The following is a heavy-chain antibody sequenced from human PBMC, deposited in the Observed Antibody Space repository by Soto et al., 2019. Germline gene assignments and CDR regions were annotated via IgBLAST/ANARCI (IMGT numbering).Heavy chain of an antibody. D-gene: IGHD5-18*01. CDR1: GGSISSGDYY. Sequence: PSETLSLTCTVSGGSISSGDYYWSWIRQPPGKGLEWIGYIYYSGSTYYDPSLKSRVTISVDTSKNQLSLKLSSVTAADTAVYYCAREGGYSYGWMGYYGMDVWGQGTTVTVSS. CDR3: AREGGYSYGWMGYYGMDV. CDR2: IYYSGST. V-gene: IGHV4-30-4*01. J-gene: IGHJ6*02.